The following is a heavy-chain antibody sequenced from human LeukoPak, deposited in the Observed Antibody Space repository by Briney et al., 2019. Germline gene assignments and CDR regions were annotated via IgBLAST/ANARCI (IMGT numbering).Heavy chain of an antibody. CDR2: IYYSGST. Sequence: SSETLSLTCSVSGGSISSTSCYWGWIRQPPGKGLEWIGGIYYSGSTYYNPSLKSRVTISVDTSKNQFSLKLSSVTAADTAVYYCARDGYYDSRGDCWGQGTLVTVSS. J-gene: IGHJ4*02. CDR1: GGSISSTSCY. CDR3: ARDGYYDSRGDC. V-gene: IGHV4-39*07. D-gene: IGHD3-22*01.